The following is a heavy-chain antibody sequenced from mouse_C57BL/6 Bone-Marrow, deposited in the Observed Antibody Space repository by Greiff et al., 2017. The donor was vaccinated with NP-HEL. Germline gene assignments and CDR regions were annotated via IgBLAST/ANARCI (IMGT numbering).Heavy chain of an antibody. Sequence: EVQLQQSGPELVKPGASVKISCKASGYSFTGYYMNWVKQSPEKSLEWIGEINPSTGGTTYNQKFKAKATLTVDKSSSTAYMQLKSLTSEDSAVYYYASPYSNSWFAYWGQGTLVTVSA. CDR3: ASPYSNSWFAY. J-gene: IGHJ3*01. CDR2: INPSTGGT. V-gene: IGHV1-42*01. CDR1: GYSFTGYY. D-gene: IGHD2-5*01.